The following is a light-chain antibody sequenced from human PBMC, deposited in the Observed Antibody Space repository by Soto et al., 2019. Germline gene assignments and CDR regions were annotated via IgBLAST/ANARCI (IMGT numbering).Light chain of an antibody. CDR3: QQYNNWPPYT. J-gene: IGKJ2*01. CDR1: QSVSSN. CDR2: GAS. Sequence: EIVMTQSQATLSVSPGERATLSCRASQSVSSNLAWYQQKPGQAPRLLIYGASTRATGIPARFSGSGSGTEFTLTISRLQSEDFAVYYCQQYNNWPPYTFGQGTKLEI. V-gene: IGKV3-15*01.